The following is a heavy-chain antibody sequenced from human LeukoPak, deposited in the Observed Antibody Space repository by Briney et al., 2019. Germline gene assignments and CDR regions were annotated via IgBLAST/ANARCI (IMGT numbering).Heavy chain of an antibody. CDR1: DYSISSSYY. V-gene: IGHV4-38-2*02. D-gene: IGHD6-13*01. CDR3: ARVGWAAAGTLVDY. CDR2: IYYSGST. J-gene: IGHJ4*02. Sequence: SETLSLTCTVSDYSISSSYYWGWIRQPPGKGLEWIGSIYYSGSTYYNPSLKSRVTISVDTSKNQFSLKLSSVTAADTAVYYCARVGWAAAGTLVDYWGQGTLVTVSS.